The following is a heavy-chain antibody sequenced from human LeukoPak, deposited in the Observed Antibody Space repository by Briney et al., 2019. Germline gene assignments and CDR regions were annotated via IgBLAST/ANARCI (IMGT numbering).Heavy chain of an antibody. CDR1: GFTFSNYG. V-gene: IGHV3-23*01. J-gene: IGHJ6*04. Sequence: GGSLRLSCAASGFTFSNYGMSWVRQAPGKGLECVSSINTDGAKTYHEDSVKGRFTISRDNSKNTLYLQMNSLRAEDTAVYYCAELGITMIGGVWGKGTTVTISS. CDR3: AELGITMIGGV. D-gene: IGHD3-10*02. CDR2: INTDGAKT.